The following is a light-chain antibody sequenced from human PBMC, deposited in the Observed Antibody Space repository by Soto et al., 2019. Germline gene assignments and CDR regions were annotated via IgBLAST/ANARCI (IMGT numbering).Light chain of an antibody. CDR2: DVN. CDR3: SSLTTSSTWV. V-gene: IGLV2-14*03. Sequence: QSALTQPASVSGSPGQSITISCTGTSSDVGAYNYVSWYQQYPGKAPKLMIYDVNNLPSGISNRFSGSKSGNTASLIISGPQAEDEADYHCSSLTTSSTWVFGGGTKLTVL. J-gene: IGLJ3*02. CDR1: SSDVGAYNY.